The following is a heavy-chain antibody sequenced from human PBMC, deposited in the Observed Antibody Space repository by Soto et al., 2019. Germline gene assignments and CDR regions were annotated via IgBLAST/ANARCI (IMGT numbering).Heavy chain of an antibody. J-gene: IGHJ6*02. CDR1: GYSFSSYW. Sequence: PXESLKISCQGSGYSFSSYWIGWVRQITGKDLEWMGIIYPCDSDTRYSPSFQGQVTISADKSLRTAYLQWTSLKASDTALYYCARTRSFTLGFYYDGMDVWGQGTTVTVSS. CDR2: IYPCDSDT. V-gene: IGHV5-51*01. CDR3: ARTRSFTLGFYYDGMDV. D-gene: IGHD2-2*03.